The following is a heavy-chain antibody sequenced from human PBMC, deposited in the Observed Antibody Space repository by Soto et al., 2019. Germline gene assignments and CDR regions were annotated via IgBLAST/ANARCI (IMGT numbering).Heavy chain of an antibody. Sequence: GASVKVSCKASGYTFTSYYMHWVRQAPGQGLEWMGIINPSGGSTSYAQKFQGRVTMTRDTSTSTVYMELSSLRSEDTAVYYCASAIAAAGTQHAFDIWGQGTMVTVSS. CDR2: INPSGGST. V-gene: IGHV1-46*03. D-gene: IGHD6-13*01. J-gene: IGHJ3*02. CDR3: ASAIAAAGTQHAFDI. CDR1: GYTFTSYY.